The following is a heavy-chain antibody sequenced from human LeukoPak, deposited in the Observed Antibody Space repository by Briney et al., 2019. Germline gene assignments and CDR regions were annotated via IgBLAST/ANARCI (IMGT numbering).Heavy chain of an antibody. CDR2: VYYSGST. V-gene: IGHV4-39*07. CDR3: ARDQWLGYFDY. Sequence: SETLSLTCTVSGGTISTSSYYFAWIRQPPGKGLEWIGSVYYSGSTYYHPSLKSRVTISIDTSKNQFSLKLSSVTAADTAVYYCARDQWLGYFDYWGQGTLVTVSS. D-gene: IGHD6-19*01. J-gene: IGHJ4*02. CDR1: GGTISTSSYY.